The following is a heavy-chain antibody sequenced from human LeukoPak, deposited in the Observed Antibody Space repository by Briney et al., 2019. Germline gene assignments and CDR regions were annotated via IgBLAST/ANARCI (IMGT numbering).Heavy chain of an antibody. D-gene: IGHD5-24*01. Sequence: SVTVSCTASGGTFSIYAISWVRQAPGQGLEWMGGIIALFGTANYAQKFQGRLTITADESTSTAYMELSSLRSEDAAVYYCARIRDGYNSYFFYGMDVWGQGTTVTVSS. J-gene: IGHJ6*02. V-gene: IGHV1-69*13. CDR2: IIALFGTA. CDR1: GGTFSIYA. CDR3: ARIRDGYNSYFFYGMDV.